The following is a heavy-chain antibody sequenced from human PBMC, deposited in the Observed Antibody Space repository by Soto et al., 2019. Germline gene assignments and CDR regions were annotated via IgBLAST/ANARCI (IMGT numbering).Heavy chain of an antibody. V-gene: IGHV1-8*01. CDR3: ARAGAVATDAFDI. CDR2: TNPNSDST. Sequence: ASVKVSCKASGYTFTSYHINWVRQATGQGLEWMGWTNPNSDSTGYAQKFQGRVTMARNTSISTAYMELSSLGSEDTAVYYCARAGAVATDAFDIWGQGTMVTVSS. D-gene: IGHD6-19*01. CDR1: GYTFTSYH. J-gene: IGHJ3*02.